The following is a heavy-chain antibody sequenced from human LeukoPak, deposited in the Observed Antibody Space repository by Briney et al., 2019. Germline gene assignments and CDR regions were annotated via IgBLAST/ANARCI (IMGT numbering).Heavy chain of an antibody. J-gene: IGHJ6*03. V-gene: IGHV1-46*01. D-gene: IGHD5-24*01. CDR2: INPSGGST. CDR1: GYTFTSYY. CDR3: ARDPREYYYYMDV. Sequence: GASVKASCKASGYTFTSYYMQWARQAPGQGLEWMGIINPSGGSTSYAQKFQGRVTMTRDTSTSTVYMELSSLRSEDTAVYYCARDPREYYYYMDVCGKPTTVTVSS.